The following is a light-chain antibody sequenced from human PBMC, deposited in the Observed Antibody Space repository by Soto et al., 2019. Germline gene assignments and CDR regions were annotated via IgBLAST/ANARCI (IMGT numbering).Light chain of an antibody. CDR1: QGINNY. CDR2: SAS. J-gene: IGKJ5*01. CDR3: QHFKSFPIT. Sequence: DIRMTQSPSSLSASVGDSVTITCRASQGINNYLAWYQQKPGKVPVLLIYSASTLKPGIPSRFSGSGTGTDFTLTISSLQPEDFATYYCQHFKSFPITFGQGTRLEI. V-gene: IGKV1-27*01.